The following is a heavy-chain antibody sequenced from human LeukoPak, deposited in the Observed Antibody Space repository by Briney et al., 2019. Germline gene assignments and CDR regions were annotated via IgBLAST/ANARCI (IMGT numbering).Heavy chain of an antibody. CDR1: GGSITSSAYY. V-gene: IGHV4-39*01. CDR2: IYYSGST. J-gene: IGHJ6*03. Sequence: SETLSLTCTVSGGSITSSAYYWGWIRQPPEKGLEWIGSIYYSGSTHYNPSLKSRVTISVDTSKKQFSLKLNSVTAADTAVYYCARLEAAATFYMGVWGKGTTVTVSS. D-gene: IGHD6-13*01. CDR3: ARLEAAATFYMGV.